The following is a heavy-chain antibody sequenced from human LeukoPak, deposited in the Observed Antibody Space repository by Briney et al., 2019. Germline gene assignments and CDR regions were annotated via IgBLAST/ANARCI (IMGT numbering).Heavy chain of an antibody. CDR3: ARVSGIMISLGGVISYFDY. V-gene: IGHV4-34*01. CDR2: INHSGGT. Sequence: SETLSLTCALYGGSFNDSYWTWIRQPPGKGLEWIGEINHSGGTDYNPSLRSRVTISVDPSKNQLSLQLSSVTAADTGVYYCARVSGIMISLGGVISYFDYWGRGTLVTVSS. D-gene: IGHD3-16*02. CDR1: GGSFNDSY. J-gene: IGHJ4*02.